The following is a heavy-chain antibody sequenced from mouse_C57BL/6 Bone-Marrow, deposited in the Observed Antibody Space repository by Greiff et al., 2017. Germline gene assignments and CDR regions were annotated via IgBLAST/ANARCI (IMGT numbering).Heavy chain of an antibody. V-gene: IGHV5-15*01. CDR1: GFTFSDYG. CDR3: ARIYYDYDGRYFDV. D-gene: IGHD2-4*01. Sequence: EVKLVESGGGLVQPGGSLKLSCAASGFTFSDYGMAWVRQAPRKGPEWVAFISNLAYSIYYADTVTGRFTISRENAKNTLYLEMSSLRSEDTAMYYCARIYYDYDGRYFDVWGTGTTVTVSS. J-gene: IGHJ1*03. CDR2: ISNLAYSI.